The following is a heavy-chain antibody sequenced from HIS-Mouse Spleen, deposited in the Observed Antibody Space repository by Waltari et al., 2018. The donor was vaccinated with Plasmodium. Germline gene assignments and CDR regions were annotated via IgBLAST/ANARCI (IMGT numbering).Heavy chain of an antibody. CDR1: GGSFSGYY. CDR3: ARVTSSGVYWYFDL. V-gene: IGHV4-34*01. J-gene: IGHJ2*01. Sequence: QVQLQQWGAGLLKPSETLSLTCAVYGGSFSGYYWSWIRQPPGKGLEWIGEINHSGSTNYKPSRKSRVTISIETSKNQFSLELSSVTAADTAVYYCARVTSSGVYWYFDLWGRGTLVTVSS. CDR2: INHSGST. D-gene: IGHD3-3*01.